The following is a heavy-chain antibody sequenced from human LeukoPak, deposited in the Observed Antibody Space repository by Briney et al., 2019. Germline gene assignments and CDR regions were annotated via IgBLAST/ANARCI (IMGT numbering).Heavy chain of an antibody. V-gene: IGHV3-43*01. J-gene: IGHJ4*02. CDR2: ISWDGGST. D-gene: IGHD6-19*01. CDR3: AKSAPGSGWYS. CDR1: GFTFDDYT. Sequence: GGSLRLSCAASGFTFDDYTMHWVRQAPGKGLEWVSLISWDGGSTYYADSVKGRFTISRDDSKNSLYLQMNSLRTEDTALYYCAKSAPGSGWYSWGQGTLVTVSS.